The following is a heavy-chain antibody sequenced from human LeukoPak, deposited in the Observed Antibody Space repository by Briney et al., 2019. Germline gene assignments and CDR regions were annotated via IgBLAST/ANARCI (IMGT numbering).Heavy chain of an antibody. V-gene: IGHV3-49*04. J-gene: IGHJ6*03. D-gene: IGHD3-9*01. Sequence: GGSLRLSCTASGFTFGDYAMSWVRQAPGKGLEWVGFIRSKAYGGTTEYAASVKGRFTISRDDSKSIAYLQMNSLKTEDTAVYYCAKEAGYDILTAYSSDYYYYMDVWGKGTTVTVSS. CDR2: IRSKAYGGTT. CDR1: GFTFGDYA. CDR3: AKEAGYDILTAYSSDYYYYMDV.